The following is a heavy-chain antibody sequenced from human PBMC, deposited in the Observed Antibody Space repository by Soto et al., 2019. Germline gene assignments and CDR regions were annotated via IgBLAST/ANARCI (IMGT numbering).Heavy chain of an antibody. CDR3: ARKWGAWDPYFDY. CDR1: GGSISSSSYY. CDR2: IYYSGST. V-gene: IGHV4-39*01. D-gene: IGHD3-16*01. J-gene: IGHJ4*02. Sequence: SETLSLTCTVSGGSISSSSYYWSSIRQPPGKGLEWIGSIYYSGSTYYNPSIKSRVTISVGTSKNQFSLKLSSVTAADTAVYYWARKWGAWDPYFDYWGQGTLVSVSS.